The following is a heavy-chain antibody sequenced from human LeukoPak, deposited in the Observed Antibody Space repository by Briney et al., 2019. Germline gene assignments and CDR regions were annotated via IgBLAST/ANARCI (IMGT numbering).Heavy chain of an antibody. CDR3: ARVGHPTPRRVLSAVTIPTAGAFDI. D-gene: IGHD4-17*01. CDR1: GGSFSGYY. V-gene: IGHV4-34*01. Sequence: SETLSLTCAVYGGSFSGYYWSWIRQPPGKGLEWIGEINHSGSTNYNPSLKSRVIMSVDTSKNQFSLRLSSVTAADTAVYYCARVGHPTPRRVLSAVTIPTAGAFDIWGQGTMVTVSS. J-gene: IGHJ3*02. CDR2: INHSGST.